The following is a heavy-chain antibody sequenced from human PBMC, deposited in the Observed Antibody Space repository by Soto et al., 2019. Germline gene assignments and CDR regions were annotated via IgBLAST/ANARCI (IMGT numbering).Heavy chain of an antibody. CDR1: GGTFSSYT. D-gene: IGHD2-2*01. J-gene: IGHJ4*02. V-gene: IGHV1-69*04. Sequence: ASVKVSCKASGGTFSSYTISWVRQAPGQGLEWMGRIIPILGIANYAQKFQGRVTITADKSTSTAYMELSSLRSEDTAVYYCARDGDVVVPAALDYWGQGTLVTVSS. CDR2: IIPILGIA. CDR3: ARDGDVVVPAALDY.